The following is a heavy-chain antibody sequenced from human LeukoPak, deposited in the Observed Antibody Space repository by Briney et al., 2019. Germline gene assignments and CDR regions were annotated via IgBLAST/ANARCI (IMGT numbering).Heavy chain of an antibody. V-gene: IGHV1-3*01. D-gene: IGHD6-13*01. CDR1: GYTFTTYA. CDR2: ISAGNGNT. J-gene: IGHJ4*02. CDR3: ARQLRNRIAAAGYFDY. Sequence: ASVRVSCTASGYTFTTYAMNWVRQAPGQRLEWMGWISAGNGNTKYTQKFQGRVTITRDKSASTAYMELSSLRSEDTAVYYCARQLRNRIAAAGYFDYSGQATLVTLS.